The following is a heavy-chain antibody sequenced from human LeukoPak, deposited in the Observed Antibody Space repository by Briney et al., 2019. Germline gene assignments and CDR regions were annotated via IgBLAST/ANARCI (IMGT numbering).Heavy chain of an antibody. CDR1: GFTFSSYG. D-gene: IGHD2-2*01. J-gene: IGHJ4*02. CDR3: AKSSQSYYFDS. CDR2: ISGSGGST. Sequence: GGTLRLSCAASGFTFSSYGMSWVRQAPGKGLEWVSAISGSGGSTYYADSVKGRFTISRDNSKNTLYLQMNSLRAEDTAVYYCAKSSQSYYFDSWGQGTLVTVSS. V-gene: IGHV3-23*01.